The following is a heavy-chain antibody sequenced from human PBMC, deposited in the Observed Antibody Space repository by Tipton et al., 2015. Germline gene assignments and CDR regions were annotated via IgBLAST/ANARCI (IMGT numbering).Heavy chain of an antibody. V-gene: IGHV3-23*01. CDR2: ISASGGDA. D-gene: IGHD3-22*01. Sequence: SLRLSCVASGFPFSAHGLNWVRQAPGKGLEWVSSISASGGDAFYTGSVQGRFTISRDNSKNTLFLQMNSLRVEDTAVYYCAKDHRVVVITGGGNWGQGTLVTVSS. CDR1: GFPFSAHG. J-gene: IGHJ4*02. CDR3: AKDHRVVVITGGGN.